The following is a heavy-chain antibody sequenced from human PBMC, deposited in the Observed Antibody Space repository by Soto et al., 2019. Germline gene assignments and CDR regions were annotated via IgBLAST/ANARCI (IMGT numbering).Heavy chain of an antibody. CDR3: ASGRQLWQRRINNGYSG. CDR2: IIPMFGTA. V-gene: IGHV1-69*12. J-gene: IGHJ4*02. Sequence: QVQLVQSGAEVKKPESSVKVSCKAPGGTFSTYAISWVRQAPGQGLEWMGGIIPMFGTANYAQRFQDRVTITEDESTNTCYRELSSLRSEDTAVYFCASGRQLWQRRINNGYSGWGQGTLVTVSS. D-gene: IGHD5-12*01. CDR1: GGTFSTYA.